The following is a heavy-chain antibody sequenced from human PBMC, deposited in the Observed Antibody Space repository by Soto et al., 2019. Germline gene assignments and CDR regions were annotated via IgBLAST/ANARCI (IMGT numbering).Heavy chain of an antibody. J-gene: IGHJ5*02. V-gene: IGHV1-2*02. CDR1: GFSLTGYY. CDR3: AKDLKRQLAHWFEP. D-gene: IGHD6-6*01. CDR2: INAHSGGT. Sequence: ASVKVSCKASGFSLTGYYIHWLRQAPGQGLEWMGWINAHSGGTEYAQKFQGRVTLTRDTSIATAYLTLTSLTSDEKALYYCAKDLKRQLAHWFEPWRKGTHVTVS.